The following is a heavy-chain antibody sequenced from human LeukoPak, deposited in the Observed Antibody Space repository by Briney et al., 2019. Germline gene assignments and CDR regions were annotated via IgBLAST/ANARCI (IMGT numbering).Heavy chain of an antibody. CDR1: GFTVSSNY. Sequence: SGGSLRLSCAASGFTVSSNYMSWVRQAPGKGLEWVSVIYSGGSTYYADSVKGRFTISRDNSKNTLYLQMNSLRAEDTAVYYWARERVVAVAGTGYYYYYGMDVWGQGTTVTVSS. V-gene: IGHV3-53*01. CDR2: IYSGGST. CDR3: ARERVVAVAGTGYYYYYGMDV. J-gene: IGHJ6*02. D-gene: IGHD6-19*01.